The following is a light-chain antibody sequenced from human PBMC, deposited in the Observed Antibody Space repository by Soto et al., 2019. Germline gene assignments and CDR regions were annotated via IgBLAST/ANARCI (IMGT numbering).Light chain of an antibody. CDR3: QQYDNWPSVT. CDR1: QSVGRS. J-gene: IGKJ4*01. V-gene: IGKV3-15*01. CDR2: GTS. Sequence: IGVTQAPATPSFSPGGRATLVVLSSQSVGRSLAWYQQKPGQAPRLLIYGTSARATGIPATFSGSGSGTEFTLTISSLQSEDFAIYYCQQYDNWPSVTFGGGTKVDNK.